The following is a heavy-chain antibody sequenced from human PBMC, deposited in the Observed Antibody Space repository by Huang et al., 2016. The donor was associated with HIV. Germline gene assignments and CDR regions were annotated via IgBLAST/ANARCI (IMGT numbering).Heavy chain of an antibody. Sequence: EVQLVESGGGLVKPGGSLRLSCAASGFTFSSYSMNWVRQGPGKGLGWVSSISSSSSYIYYADSVKGRFTISRDNAKNSLYLQMNSLRAEDTAVYYCARDVGTGTGDWGQGTLVTVSS. CDR3: ARDVGTGTGD. CDR2: ISSSSSYI. D-gene: IGHD3-9*01. J-gene: IGHJ4*02. V-gene: IGHV3-21*01. CDR1: GFTFSSYS.